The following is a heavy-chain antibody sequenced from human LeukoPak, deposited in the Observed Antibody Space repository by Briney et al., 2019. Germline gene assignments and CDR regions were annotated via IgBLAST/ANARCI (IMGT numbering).Heavy chain of an antibody. CDR2: IYYSGST. D-gene: IGHD6-6*01. CDR1: GGSISSYY. Sequence: RSSETLSLTCTVSGGSISSYYWSWIRQPPGKGLEWIGYIYYSGSTNYNPSLKSRVTISVDTSKNQFSLKLSSVTAADTAVYYCARLSSASPAFDYWGQGTLVTVSS. CDR3: ARLSSASPAFDY. V-gene: IGHV4-59*08. J-gene: IGHJ4*02.